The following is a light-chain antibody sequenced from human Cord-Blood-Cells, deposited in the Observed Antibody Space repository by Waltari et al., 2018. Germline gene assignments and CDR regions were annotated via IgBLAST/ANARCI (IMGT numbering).Light chain of an antibody. V-gene: IGLV2-11*01. Sequence: QSALTQPRSVSGSPGQSVTISCTGTSSDVGGYNYVSWYQQHPGKAPKLMIYDVSKRPSWVPDRFSGSKAGNTASLTSSGLQAEDEADYYCCSYAGSYTGVFGGGTKLTVL. CDR3: CSYAGSYTGV. CDR2: DVS. J-gene: IGLJ2*01. CDR1: SSDVGGYNY.